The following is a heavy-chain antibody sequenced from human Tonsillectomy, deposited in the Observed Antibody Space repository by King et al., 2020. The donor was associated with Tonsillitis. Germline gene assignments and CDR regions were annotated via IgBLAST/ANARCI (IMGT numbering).Heavy chain of an antibody. J-gene: IGHJ3*02. CDR1: GGTFSSYA. Sequence: VQLVESGAEVKKPGSSVTVSCTASGGTFSSYAISWVRQAPGQGLEWMGGIIPIFGTANYAQKFQGRVTITADKSTSTAYMELSSLRSEDTAVYYCARDKRDYPGLFDIWGQGTMVTVSS. CDR3: ARDKRDYPGLFDI. V-gene: IGHV1-69*06. D-gene: IGHD4-11*01. CDR2: IIPIFGTA.